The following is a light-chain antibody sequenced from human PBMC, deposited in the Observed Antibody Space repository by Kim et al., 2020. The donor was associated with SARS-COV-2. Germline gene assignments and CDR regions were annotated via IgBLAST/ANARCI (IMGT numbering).Light chain of an antibody. CDR2: GAS. V-gene: IGKV3-15*01. CDR3: LQYNSWPRT. J-gene: IGKJ1*01. CDR1: SHN. Sequence: SHNLAWYQQKRGQTPRLLISGASARATGIPDRFSGGGSGTEFTLTISSLQSEDFAVYYCLQYNSWPRTFGQGTKVDIK.